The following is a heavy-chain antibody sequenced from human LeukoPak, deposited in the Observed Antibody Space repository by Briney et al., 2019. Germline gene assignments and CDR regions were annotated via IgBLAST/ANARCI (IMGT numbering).Heavy chain of an antibody. CDR3: AKDSLRWSYFYYGMDV. CDR2: ISYAGSNK. Sequence: PGRSLRLSCAASGFTLSSYGMHWVRQAPGKGLEWVAVISYAGSNKYYVDSVKGRFTISRDNSKNTLYLQMNSLRAEDTAVYYCAKDSLRWSYFYYGMDVWGQGTTVTVS. CDR1: GFTLSSYG. J-gene: IGHJ6*02. V-gene: IGHV3-30*18. D-gene: IGHD4-23*01.